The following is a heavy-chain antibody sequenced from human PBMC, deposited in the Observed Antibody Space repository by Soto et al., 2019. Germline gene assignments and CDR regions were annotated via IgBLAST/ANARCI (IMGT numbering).Heavy chain of an antibody. CDR1: GFTFNSYA. V-gene: IGHV3-23*01. CDR2: IGTDGNT. Sequence: GGSLRLSCAASGFTFNSYAMNWVRQAPGKGLAWVSAIGTDGNTYYANSVKGRFTISRDNSRTTLYLQMNSLRVEDTALYYCVRKYPGTRPFDYWGQGTLVTVS. CDR3: VRKYPGTRPFDY. J-gene: IGHJ4*01. D-gene: IGHD2-2*01.